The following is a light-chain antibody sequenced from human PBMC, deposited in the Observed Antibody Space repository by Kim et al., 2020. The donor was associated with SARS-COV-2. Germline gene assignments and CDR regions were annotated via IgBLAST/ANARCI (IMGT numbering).Light chain of an antibody. J-gene: IGKJ2*01. CDR2: AAS. V-gene: IGKV1-39*01. CDR3: QQSHSTPS. Sequence: DIQMTQSPSSLSASVGDRVTITCRASQSISSYLNWYQQKPGKAPKLLIYAASSLQSGVPSRFSGSGSGTDFTLTISSLQPEDFATYYCQQSHSTPSFGQGTKLEI. CDR1: QSISSY.